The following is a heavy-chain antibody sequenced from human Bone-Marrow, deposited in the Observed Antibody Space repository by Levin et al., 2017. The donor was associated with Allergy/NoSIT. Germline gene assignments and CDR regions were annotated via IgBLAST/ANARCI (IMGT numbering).Heavy chain of an antibody. CDR2: IQSNGKT. Sequence: LSLTCAASGFTFSTSWMHWVRQAPGKGLVWVSRIQSNGKTNYADSAKGRFTISRDNAKNTLYLQMNSLTVEDTAVYYCARDRFYSDSGSNFSWFDPWGQGTLVTVSS. CDR1: GFTFSTSW. CDR3: ARDRFYSDSGSNFSWFDP. D-gene: IGHD3-10*01. J-gene: IGHJ5*02. V-gene: IGHV3-74*01.